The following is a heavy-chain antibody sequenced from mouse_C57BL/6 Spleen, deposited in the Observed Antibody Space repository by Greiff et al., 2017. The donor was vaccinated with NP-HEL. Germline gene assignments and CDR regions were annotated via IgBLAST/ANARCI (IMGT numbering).Heavy chain of an antibody. CDR3: ARPGSSLYAMDY. J-gene: IGHJ4*01. CDR1: GYTFTSYW. Sequence: QVQLQQSGAELVKPGASVKMSCKASGYTFTSYWITWVKQWPGQGLEWIGDIYPGSGSTNYNEKFKSKATLTVDTSSSTAYMQLSSLTSEDSAVYYCARPGSSLYAMDYWGQGTSVTVSS. D-gene: IGHD1-1*01. CDR2: IYPGSGST. V-gene: IGHV1-55*01.